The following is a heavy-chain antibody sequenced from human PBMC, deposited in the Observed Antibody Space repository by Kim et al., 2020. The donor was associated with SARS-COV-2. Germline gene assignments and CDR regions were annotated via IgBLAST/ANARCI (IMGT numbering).Heavy chain of an antibody. Sequence: GESLKISCKGSGYSFTSYWISWVRQMPGKGLEWMGRIDPSDSYTNYSPSFQGHVTISADKSISTAYLQWSSLKASDTAMYYCARRGYYDSSGYYYETIDYWGQGTLVTVSS. J-gene: IGHJ4*02. CDR1: GYSFTSYW. V-gene: IGHV5-10-1*01. D-gene: IGHD3-22*01. CDR3: ARRGYYDSSGYYYETIDY. CDR2: IDPSDSYT.